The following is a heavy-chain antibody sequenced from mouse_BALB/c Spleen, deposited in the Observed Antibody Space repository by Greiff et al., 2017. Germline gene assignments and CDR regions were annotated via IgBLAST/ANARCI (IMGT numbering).Heavy chain of an antibody. J-gene: IGHJ2*01. D-gene: IGHD2-1*01. V-gene: IGHV1-7*01. CDR2: INPSTGYT. CDR1: GYTFTSYW. Sequence: VQLQQSGAELAKPGASVKMSCKASGYTFTSYWMHWVKQRPGQGLEWIGYINPSTGYTEYNQKFKDKATLTADKSSSTAYMQLSSLTSEDSAVYYCARSYGNHGYFDYWGQGTTLTVSS. CDR3: ARSYGNHGYFDY.